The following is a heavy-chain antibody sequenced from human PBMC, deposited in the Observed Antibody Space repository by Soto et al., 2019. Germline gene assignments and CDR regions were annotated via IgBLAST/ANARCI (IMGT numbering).Heavy chain of an antibody. V-gene: IGHV1-3*01. CDR2: INAGNGNT. J-gene: IGHJ6*02. CDR3: ARDSGGMDV. Sequence: QVQLVQSGAEVKKPGASVKISCKTSGYTFTSYALHWVRQAPGQRLEWMGWINAGNGNTKYSQKFQGRVIITRDTSASTANMELRSLRSEDTAVYYCARDSGGMDVWGQGTTVTVSS. CDR1: GYTFTSYA.